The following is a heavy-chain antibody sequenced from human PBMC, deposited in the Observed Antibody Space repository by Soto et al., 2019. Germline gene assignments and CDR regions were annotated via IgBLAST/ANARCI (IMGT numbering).Heavy chain of an antibody. CDR2: ISGSGANT. J-gene: IGHJ5*02. CDR3: AKDWELTDP. V-gene: IGHV3-23*01. CDR1: GFTFSNFA. D-gene: IGHD1-26*01. Sequence: EVQLLESGGGLVQPGGSLRLSCAASGFTFSNFAMSWVRRAPGRGLEWVSTISGSGANTYYPDSVKGRLTISRDNSKNTMYLQMNSLRAEDTAVYYCAKDWELTDPWGQGTLVTVSS.